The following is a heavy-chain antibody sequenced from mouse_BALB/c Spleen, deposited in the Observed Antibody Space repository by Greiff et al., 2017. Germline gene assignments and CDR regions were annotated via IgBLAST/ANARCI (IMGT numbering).Heavy chain of an antibody. Sequence: EVQRVESGPELVKPGASVKVSCKASGYAFTSYNMYWVKQSHGKSLEWIGYIDPYNGGTSYNQKFKGKATLTVDKSSSTAYMHLNSLTSEDSAVYYCARWYGNYVRFAYWGQGTLVTVSA. D-gene: IGHD2-10*02. CDR1: GYAFTSYN. J-gene: IGHJ3*01. CDR3: ARWYGNYVRFAY. CDR2: IDPYNGGT. V-gene: IGHV1S135*01.